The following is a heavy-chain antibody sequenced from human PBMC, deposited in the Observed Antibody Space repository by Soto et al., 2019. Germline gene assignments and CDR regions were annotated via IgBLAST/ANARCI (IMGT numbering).Heavy chain of an antibody. CDR2: ISSSSNSI. D-gene: IGHD1-26*01. J-gene: IGHJ2*01. CDR3: QAEDGIRASLPVSAFLLNRSSDL. V-gene: IGHV3-48*01. Sequence: PGKGLEWVSYISSSSNSIYYADSVKGRFTISRDNAKNSLHLQMNSLRAEDTAVYFFQAEDGIRASLPVSAFLLNRSSDL.